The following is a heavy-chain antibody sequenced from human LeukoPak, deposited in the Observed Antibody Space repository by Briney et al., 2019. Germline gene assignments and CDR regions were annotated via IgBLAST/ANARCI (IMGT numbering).Heavy chain of an antibody. CDR3: ARAIYGDYPSDY. V-gene: IGHV1-18*01. CDR1: GYTFTSYG. D-gene: IGHD4-17*01. J-gene: IGHJ4*02. CDR2: ISAYNGNT. Sequence: ASVKVSCKASGYTFTSYGISWVRQAPGQGPEWMGWISAYNGNTNYAQKLQGRVTMTTDTSTSTAYMELRSLRSDDTAVYYCARAIYGDYPSDYWGQGTLVTVSS.